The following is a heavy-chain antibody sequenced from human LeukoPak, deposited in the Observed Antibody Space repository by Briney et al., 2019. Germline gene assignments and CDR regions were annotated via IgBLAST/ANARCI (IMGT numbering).Heavy chain of an antibody. J-gene: IGHJ5*02. Sequence: SETLSLTCAAYGGSFSGYYWSWVRQPPGKGLEWIGEINHSGSTNYNPSLKSRVTISVDTSKNQFSLKLSSVTAADTAVYYCASYGSGSYYRFDPWGQGTLVTVSS. CDR1: GGSFSGYY. D-gene: IGHD3-10*01. CDR2: INHSGST. CDR3: ASYGSGSYYRFDP. V-gene: IGHV4-34*01.